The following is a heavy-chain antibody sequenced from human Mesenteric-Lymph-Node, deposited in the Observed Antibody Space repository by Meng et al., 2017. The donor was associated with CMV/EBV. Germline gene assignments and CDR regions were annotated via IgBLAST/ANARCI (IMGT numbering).Heavy chain of an antibody. V-gene: IGHV3-30*02. J-gene: IGHJ6*02. CDR1: GFTFSSYG. Sequence: GESLKISCAASGFTFSSYGMHWVRQAPGKGLEWVAFIRYDGSNKYYADSVKGRFTISRDNSKNTLYLQMNSLRAEDTAVYYCAKDEGDIVVVPAAIRYYYYYGMDVWGQGTTVTVSS. CDR3: AKDEGDIVVVPAAIRYYYYYGMDV. D-gene: IGHD2-2*01. CDR2: IRYDGSNK.